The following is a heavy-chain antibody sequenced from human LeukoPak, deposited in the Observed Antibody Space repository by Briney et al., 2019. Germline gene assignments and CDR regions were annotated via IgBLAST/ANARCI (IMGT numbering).Heavy chain of an antibody. CDR2: INHSGST. Sequence: PSETLSLSCAVYGGSFSGYYWSWIGHPPGKGLEWIGEINHSGSTNYNPSLKSRVTISVDTSKNQFSLKLSSVTAADTAVYYCARRGCSSTSCYDFVYWGEGTLVTVSS. D-gene: IGHD2-2*01. J-gene: IGHJ4*02. V-gene: IGHV4-34*01. CDR3: ARRGCSSTSCYDFVY. CDR1: GGSFSGYY.